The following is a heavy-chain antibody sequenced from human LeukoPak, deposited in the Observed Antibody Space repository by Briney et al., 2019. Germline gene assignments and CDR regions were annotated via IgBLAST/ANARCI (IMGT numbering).Heavy chain of an antibody. CDR2: ISSSGSTT. CDR1: GFTFSDYY. CDR3: ARDGRGDDYYYMDV. V-gene: IGHV3-11*04. D-gene: IGHD1-26*01. J-gene: IGHJ6*03. Sequence: GGSLRLSCAASGFTFSDYYMSWIRQAPGKGLEWVSCISSSGSTTYYADSVKGRFTISRDNAKNSLYLQMNSLRAEDTAVYYCARDGRGDDYYYMDVWGKGTTVTVSS.